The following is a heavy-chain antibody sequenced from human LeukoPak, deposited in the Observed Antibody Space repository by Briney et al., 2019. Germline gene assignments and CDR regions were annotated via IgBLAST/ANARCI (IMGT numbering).Heavy chain of an antibody. Sequence: PSETLSLTCTVSGYSISSGYYWGWIRQPPGKGLEWIESIHHSGGTYYNPSLKSRVTITVDTSKNQFSLKLSSVTAADTAVYYCARERGYCSGGSCNWFAPWGQGTLVTVPS. V-gene: IGHV4-38-2*02. D-gene: IGHD2-15*01. CDR1: GYSISSGYY. CDR2: IHHSGGT. CDR3: ARERGYCSGGSCNWFAP. J-gene: IGHJ5*02.